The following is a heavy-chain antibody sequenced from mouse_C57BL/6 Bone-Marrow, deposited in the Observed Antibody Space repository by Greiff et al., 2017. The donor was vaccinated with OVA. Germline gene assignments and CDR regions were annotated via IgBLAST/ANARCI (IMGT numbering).Heavy chain of an antibody. J-gene: IGHJ4*01. CDR3: ERYPAHSHYPYYYAMDY. V-gene: IGHV7-3*01. D-gene: IGHD2-5*01. CDR2: IRNKANGYTT. CDR1: GFTFTDYY. Sequence: EVKLVESGGGLVQPGGSLSLSCAASGFTFTDYYMSWVRQPPGKALEWLGFIRNKANGYTTEYSASVKGRFTISRDNSQSILYLQMNALRAEDSAIYYCERYPAHSHYPYYYAMDYWGKGTSVTVSS.